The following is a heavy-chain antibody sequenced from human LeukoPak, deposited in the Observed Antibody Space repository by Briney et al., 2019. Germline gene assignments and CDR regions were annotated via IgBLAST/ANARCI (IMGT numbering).Heavy chain of an antibody. J-gene: IGHJ4*02. Sequence: SETLSLTCTVSGGSISSGTYYWSWIRQPAGKGLEWIGLIYTTGSTNYNPSLKSRVTISVDTSKNQFSLKLSSVTAADTAVYYCAGEFSYWGQGTLVTVSS. CDR3: AGEFSY. CDR2: IYTTGST. CDR1: GGSISSGTYY. V-gene: IGHV4-61*02.